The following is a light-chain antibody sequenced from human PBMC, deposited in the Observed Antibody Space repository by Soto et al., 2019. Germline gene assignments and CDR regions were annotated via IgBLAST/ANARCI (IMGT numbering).Light chain of an antibody. Sequence: AIRMTQSPSSLYASTGDTVTITCRASQDIGSVLAWYQQKPGTAPKVLISGASNLHGGVPSRFSGSGSRTDFTLTITHLQSEDFATYYCQHYLNYPITFGQGTRL. CDR2: GAS. CDR3: QHYLNYPIT. CDR1: QDIGSV. J-gene: IGKJ5*01. V-gene: IGKV1-8*01.